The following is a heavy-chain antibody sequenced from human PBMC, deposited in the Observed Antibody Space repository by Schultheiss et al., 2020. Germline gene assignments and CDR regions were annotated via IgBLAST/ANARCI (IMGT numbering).Heavy chain of an antibody. CDR1: GFTFSSYG. D-gene: IGHD3-10*01. CDR2: ISSSSSYI. Sequence: GGSLRLSCAASGFTFSSYGMHWVRQAPGKGLEWVSSISSSSSYIYYADSVKGRFTISRDNAKNSLYLQMNSLRAEDTAVYYCARPFGELLSPSDYWGQGTLVTVSS. J-gene: IGHJ4*02. V-gene: IGHV3-21*01. CDR3: ARPFGELLSPSDY.